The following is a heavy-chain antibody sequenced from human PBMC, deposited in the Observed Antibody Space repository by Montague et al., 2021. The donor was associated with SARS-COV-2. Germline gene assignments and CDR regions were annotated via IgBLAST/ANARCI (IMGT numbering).Heavy chain of an antibody. J-gene: IGHJ6*02. V-gene: IGHV4-59*01. CDR1: GGSISSYY. Sequence: SETLSLTCTVSGGSISSYYWCWIWQSQGKGLEWIGKIYNSWSTKSNSYLTRRVTMSVNTYKYQFYLKLGSVTAAVTDVYYCASGIAAHGFYYYGMDVWGQGATVTVSS. CDR3: ASGIAAHGFYYYGMDV. CDR2: IYNSWST. D-gene: IGHD6-25*01.